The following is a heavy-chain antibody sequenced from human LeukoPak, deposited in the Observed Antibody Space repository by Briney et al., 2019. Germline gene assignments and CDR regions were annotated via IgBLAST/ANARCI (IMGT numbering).Heavy chain of an antibody. CDR1: GGSISSGTYY. CDR2: ISTSGST. D-gene: IGHD7-27*01. V-gene: IGHV4-61*02. J-gene: IGHJ4*02. Sequence: SQTLSLTCTVSGGSISSGTYYWRWIRQPAGKGLEWIGRISTSGSTDYNPSLKSRVTISVDMSKNQFSLKLSSGTAADTAVYYCAMGGGLGIVDYWGQGTLVTVSS. CDR3: AMGGGLGIVDY.